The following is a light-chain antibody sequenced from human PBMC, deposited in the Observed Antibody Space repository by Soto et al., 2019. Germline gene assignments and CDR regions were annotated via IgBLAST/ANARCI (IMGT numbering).Light chain of an antibody. J-gene: IGLJ1*01. V-gene: IGLV2-11*01. CDR2: DVS. Sequence: QSALTQPRSVSGSPGQSVAISCTGASSVLGGYDYVSWYQQHPGKAPKLMIYDVSKRPSGVPDRFSGSKSGNTASLTSSGFQAEDEADYYCCSSPGTYTYVFGTGTKVTVL. CDR3: CSSPGTYTYV. CDR1: SSVLGGYDY.